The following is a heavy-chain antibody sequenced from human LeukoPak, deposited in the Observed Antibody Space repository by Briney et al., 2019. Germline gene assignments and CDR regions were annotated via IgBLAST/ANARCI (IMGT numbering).Heavy chain of an antibody. Sequence: QPGGSLRLSCAASGFTFSSYWMNWARQAPGKGLEWVSVIYSGGSTYYADSVKGRFTISRDNSKNTLYLQMNSLRAEDTAVYYCARDPPPGRNYFDYWGQGTLVTVSS. J-gene: IGHJ4*02. CDR1: GFTFSSYW. CDR2: IYSGGST. CDR3: ARDPPPGRNYFDY. V-gene: IGHV3-53*01.